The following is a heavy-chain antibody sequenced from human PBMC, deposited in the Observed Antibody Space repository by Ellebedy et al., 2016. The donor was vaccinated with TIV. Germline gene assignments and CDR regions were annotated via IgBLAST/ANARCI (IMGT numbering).Heavy chain of an antibody. Sequence: SETLSLTCTVSGYSISSGYYWGWIRQPPGKGLEWIGSIYHSGSTYYNPSLKSRVTISVDTSKNQFSLKLSSVTAADTAVYYCAKSGLRGGVRWFDPWGQGTLVTVSS. CDR2: IYHSGST. D-gene: IGHD5-12*01. CDR1: GYSISSGYY. V-gene: IGHV4-38-2*02. J-gene: IGHJ5*02. CDR3: AKSGLRGGVRWFDP.